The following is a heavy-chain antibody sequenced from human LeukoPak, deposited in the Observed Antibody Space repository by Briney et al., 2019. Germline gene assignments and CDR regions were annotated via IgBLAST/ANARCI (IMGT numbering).Heavy chain of an antibody. V-gene: IGHV4-59*07. Sequence: PSDTLPLTCSVSGGSISGNYWSWIRQPPGKGLEWIGYIFSSGSTNYNPSLNSRVPISLDTSKNQFSLNLDTGAAADTAVYDCARLRARRGYYYYGMDVGGEGTTVTVPS. CDR1: GGSISGNY. CDR3: ARLRARRGYYYYGMDV. J-gene: IGHJ6*04. D-gene: IGHD3-10*01. CDR2: IFSSGST.